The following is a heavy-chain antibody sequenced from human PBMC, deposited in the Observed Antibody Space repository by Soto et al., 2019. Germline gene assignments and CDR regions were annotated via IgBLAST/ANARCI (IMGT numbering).Heavy chain of an antibody. CDR1: GYTFTSYY. CDR2: INPSGGST. J-gene: IGHJ4*02. CDR3: ARDPGEYNWNYGLVDY. D-gene: IGHD1-7*01. Sequence: ASVKVSCKASGYTFTSYYMHWVRQAPGQGLEWMGIINPSGGSTSYAQKFQGRVTMTRDTSTSTVYMELSSLRSEDTAVYYCARDPGEYNWNYGLVDYWGQGTLVTVSS. V-gene: IGHV1-46*01.